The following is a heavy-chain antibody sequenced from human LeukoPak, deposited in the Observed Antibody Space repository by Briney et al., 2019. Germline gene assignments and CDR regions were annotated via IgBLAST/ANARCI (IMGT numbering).Heavy chain of an antibody. Sequence: ASVRVSCKASGYTFTSYYMHWVRQAPGQGLEWMGIINPSGGSTSYAQKFQGRVTMTRDTSTSTVYMELSSLRSEDTAVYYCARGRGIAAAGSPLNYWGQGTLVTVSS. CDR1: GYTFTSYY. V-gene: IGHV1-46*01. J-gene: IGHJ4*02. D-gene: IGHD6-13*01. CDR2: INPSGGST. CDR3: ARGRGIAAAGSPLNY.